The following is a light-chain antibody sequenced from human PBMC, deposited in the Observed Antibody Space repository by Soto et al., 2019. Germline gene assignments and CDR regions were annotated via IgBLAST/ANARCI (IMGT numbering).Light chain of an antibody. Sequence: DIQMTQSPSSVSASVGDRVTITCLASQDISGWLAWFQQKPGKAPNLLIYAASILQSGVPSRFSGSGSGTDFTLTINSLQPEDFATYYCQQVNSFPQTFGQGTKVDNK. CDR1: QDISGW. J-gene: IGKJ1*01. V-gene: IGKV1D-12*01. CDR3: QQVNSFPQT. CDR2: AAS.